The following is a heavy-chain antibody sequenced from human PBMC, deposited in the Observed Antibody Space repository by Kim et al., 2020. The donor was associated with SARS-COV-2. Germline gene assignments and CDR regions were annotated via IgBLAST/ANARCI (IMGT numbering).Heavy chain of an antibody. V-gene: IGHV4-31*03. CDR3: ARVPGSAAAAPDYYYYGMDV. Sequence: TLSLTCTVSGGSISSGGYYWSWIRQHPGMGLEWIGYIYYSGSTYYNPSLKSRVTISVDTSKNQFSLKLSSVTAADTAVYYCARVPGSAAAAPDYYYYGMDVWGQGTTVPVSS. CDR1: GGSISSGGYY. CDR2: IYYSGST. D-gene: IGHD6-13*01. J-gene: IGHJ6*02.